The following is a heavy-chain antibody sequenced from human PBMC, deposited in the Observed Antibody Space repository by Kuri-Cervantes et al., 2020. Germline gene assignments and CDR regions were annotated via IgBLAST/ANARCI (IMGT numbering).Heavy chain of an antibody. CDR2: IIPIFGTA. Sequence: SVKVSCKASGGTFSSYAISWVRQAPGQGLEWMGGIIPIFGTANYAQKFQGRVTITADESTSTAYMELSSLRSEDTAVYYCARTGGSYLIGGSWFDPWGQGTLVTVSS. D-gene: IGHD1-26*01. V-gene: IGHV1-69*13. J-gene: IGHJ5*02. CDR1: GGTFSSYA. CDR3: ARTGGSYLIGGSWFDP.